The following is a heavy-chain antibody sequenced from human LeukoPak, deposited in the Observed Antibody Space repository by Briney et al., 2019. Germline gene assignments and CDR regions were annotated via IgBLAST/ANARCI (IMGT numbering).Heavy chain of an antibody. CDR3: ARDRYYDSSGSNASDI. D-gene: IGHD3-22*01. J-gene: IGHJ3*02. CDR1: GFTFDDYG. V-gene: IGHV3-20*04. CDR2: INWNGGST. Sequence: GGSLRLSCAASGFTFDDYGMSWVRQAPGKGLEWVSGINWNGGSTGYADSVKGRFTISRDNAKNSLHLQMNSLRAEDTALYYCARDRYYDSSGSNASDIWGQGTMVTVSS.